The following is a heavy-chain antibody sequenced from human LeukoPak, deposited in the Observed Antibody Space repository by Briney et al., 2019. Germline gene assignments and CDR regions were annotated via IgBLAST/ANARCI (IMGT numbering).Heavy chain of an antibody. J-gene: IGHJ4*02. CDR2: IYTSGST. CDR1: GGSISSGSYY. Sequence: SQTLSLTCTVSGGSISSGSYYWSWIRQPAGKGLEWIGRIYTSGSTNYNPSLKSRLTISVDTSKNQFSLKLSSVTAADTAVYYCARGAPGYWGQGTLVTVSS. V-gene: IGHV4-61*02. CDR3: ARGAPGY.